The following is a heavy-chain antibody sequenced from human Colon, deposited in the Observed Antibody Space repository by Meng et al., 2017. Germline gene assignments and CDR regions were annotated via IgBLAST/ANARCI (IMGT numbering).Heavy chain of an antibody. CDR3: AREGDIVATAGFDY. CDR1: GAPISSFY. Sequence: SDLWTSPFKALGAPISSFYWSWIPQPPGKGMGWSGYISYSGSTNYNPSLKSRVTISVDTSKNQFSLKLSSETAADTAVYYCAREGDIVATAGFDYWGQGTLVTVSS. CDR2: ISYSGST. V-gene: IGHV4-59*01. D-gene: IGHD5-12*01. J-gene: IGHJ4*02.